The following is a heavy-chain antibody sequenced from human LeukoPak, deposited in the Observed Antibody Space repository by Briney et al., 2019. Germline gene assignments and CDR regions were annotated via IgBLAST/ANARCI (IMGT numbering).Heavy chain of an antibody. CDR1: SGSISTSNYY. D-gene: IGHD2-15*01. Sequence: SETLSLTCTVSSGSISTSNYYWGWVRQPPGKALEWIGNIFYSGSTYYSPSLKSRVTISVDTSKNQFSLKLSSVTAADTAVYYCARENCSGGSCYSIYYYYYMDVWGKGTTVTVSS. CDR3: ARENCSGGSCYSIYYYYYMDV. CDR2: IFYSGST. J-gene: IGHJ6*03. V-gene: IGHV4-39*07.